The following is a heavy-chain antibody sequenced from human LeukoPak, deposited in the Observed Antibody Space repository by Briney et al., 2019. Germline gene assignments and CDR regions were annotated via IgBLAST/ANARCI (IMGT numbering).Heavy chain of an antibody. CDR2: IYYSGST. Sequence: PSETLSLTCAVSGGSISTYCWSWIRQPPGKGLEWIGYIYYSGSTNYNPSLKSRVTISVDTSKNQFSLKLSSLTAADTAVYYCARSANLFDYWGQGTLVTVSS. CDR3: ARSANLFDY. V-gene: IGHV4-59*01. J-gene: IGHJ4*02. D-gene: IGHD4/OR15-4a*01. CDR1: GGSISTYC.